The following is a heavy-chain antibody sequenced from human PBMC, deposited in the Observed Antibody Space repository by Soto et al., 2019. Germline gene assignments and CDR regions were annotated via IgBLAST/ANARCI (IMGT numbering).Heavy chain of an antibody. D-gene: IGHD3-9*01. J-gene: IGHJ3*02. Sequence: SETLSLTCAVSGYSISSGDYWGWIRQPPGKRLEWIGRIYHSGSTYYNPSLKSRVTISVDTSKNQFSLKLSSVTAADTAVYHCASRGLRYFDWPARYHAFDIWGPGTMVT. CDR2: IYHSGST. CDR1: GYSISSGDY. V-gene: IGHV4-38-2*01. CDR3: ASRGLRYFDWPARYHAFDI.